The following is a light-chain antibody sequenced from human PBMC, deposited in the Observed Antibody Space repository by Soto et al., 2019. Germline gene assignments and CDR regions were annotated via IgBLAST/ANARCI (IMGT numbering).Light chain of an antibody. CDR3: QQRYSSPFT. CDR2: DAS. J-gene: IGKJ3*01. CDR1: QSVSSY. V-gene: IGKV3-11*01. Sequence: EIVLTQSPATLSLSPGERATLSCRASQSVSSYLAWFRQKPGQAPRLLIYDASNRATGIPARFSGSGSGTEFTTSISMVEPEVYALYYGQQRYSSPFTFVPGTTVDS.